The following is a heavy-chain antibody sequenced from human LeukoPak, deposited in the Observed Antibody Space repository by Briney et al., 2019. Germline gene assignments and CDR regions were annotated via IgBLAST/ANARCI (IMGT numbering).Heavy chain of an antibody. V-gene: IGHV3-48*01. CDR1: GFTFSSSS. CDR3: AREGVGSWYNGRYYMDV. J-gene: IGHJ6*03. D-gene: IGHD6-13*01. CDR2: ITTSSSTI. Sequence: GGSLRLSCAASGFTFSSSSMNWVRRAPGKGLQWVSYITTSSSTIYYADSVKGRFTISRDNAKNSLYQQMSSLRAEDTAVYYCAREGVGSWYNGRYYMDVWGRGTTVTVSS.